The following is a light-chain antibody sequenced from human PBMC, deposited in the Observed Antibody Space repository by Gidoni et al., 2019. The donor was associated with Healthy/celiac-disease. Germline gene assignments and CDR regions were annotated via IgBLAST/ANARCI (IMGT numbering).Light chain of an antibody. V-gene: IGKV1-39*01. CDR2: AAS. Sequence: DIQMTQSPSSLSASVGDRVTITCRASQSISSYLNWYQQKPGKAPKLLIYAASSLQSGVPSRFSGSGSGTDFTRTISSLQPEDFATYYCQQSYSTPAGCSFGQGTKLEIK. J-gene: IGKJ2*04. CDR1: QSISSY. CDR3: QQSYSTPAGCS.